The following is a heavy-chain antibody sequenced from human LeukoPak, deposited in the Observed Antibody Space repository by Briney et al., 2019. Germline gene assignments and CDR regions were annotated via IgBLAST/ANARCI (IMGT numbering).Heavy chain of an antibody. D-gene: IGHD3-10*01. CDR3: ARGYYGSGSYFGIYYYYYMDV. Sequence: SETLSLTCTVSGGSISSYYWSWIRQPPGKGLEWIGYIYYSGSTNYNPSLKSRVTISVDTSKNQFSLKLSSVTAADTAVDYCARGYYGSGSYFGIYYYYYMDVWGKGTTVTVSS. V-gene: IGHV4-59*01. CDR2: IYYSGST. CDR1: GGSISSYY. J-gene: IGHJ6*03.